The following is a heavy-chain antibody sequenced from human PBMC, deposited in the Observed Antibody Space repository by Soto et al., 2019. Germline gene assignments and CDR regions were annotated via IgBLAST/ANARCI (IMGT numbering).Heavy chain of an antibody. V-gene: IGHV4-59*08. J-gene: IGHJ6*03. D-gene: IGHD2-15*01. CDR2: IYYSGST. Sequence: SETLSLTCTVSGGSISNYDWSWIRQPPGKGLEWIGYIYYSGSTNYNPSLESRVTISVNTSKNQFSLKLSSVTAADTAVYYCARQGYCSGGSCPTIYYYYYYMDVWGKGTTVTVSS. CDR3: ARQGYCSGGSCPTIYYYYYYMDV. CDR1: GGSISNYD.